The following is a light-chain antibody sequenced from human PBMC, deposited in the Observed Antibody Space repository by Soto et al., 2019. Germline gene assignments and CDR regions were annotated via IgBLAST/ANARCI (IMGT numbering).Light chain of an antibody. CDR1: QDMSTY. CDR3: QQLHSYPIT. J-gene: IGKJ5*01. CDR2: GAS. Sequence: DIQLTQSPSLLSASVGDRVTISCRASQDMSTYVAWYQQKPGEAPKLLIYGASTLRSGVPSRFSGSESGAVFTLTIRSLQPEDFATYYCQQLHSYPITFGQGTRLEIK. V-gene: IGKV1-9*01.